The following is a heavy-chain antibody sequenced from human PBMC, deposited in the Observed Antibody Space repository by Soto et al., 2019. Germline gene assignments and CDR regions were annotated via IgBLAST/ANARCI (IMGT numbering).Heavy chain of an antibody. J-gene: IGHJ6*03. CDR1: GGTFSSYT. CDR3: XXXXXXXXXXXGPLDYYYYMDV. CDR2: IIPILGIA. Sequence: SVKVSCKASGGTFSSYTISWVRQAPGQGLEWMGRIIPILGIANYAQKFQGRVTITADKSTSTAYMELSSLRSEDTAVYYCXXXXXXXXXXXGPLDYYYYMDVWGKGTTVTVSS. V-gene: IGHV1-69*02.